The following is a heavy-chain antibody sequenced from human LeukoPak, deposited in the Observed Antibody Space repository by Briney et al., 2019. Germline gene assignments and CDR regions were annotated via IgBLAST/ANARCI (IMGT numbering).Heavy chain of an antibody. CDR2: ISYDGSNK. CDR3: AKVEGAAGFDY. D-gene: IGHD6-13*01. V-gene: IGHV3-30-3*01. Sequence: GGSLRLSCAASGFTFSSYAMHWVRQAPGKGLEWVAVISYDGSNKYYADSVKGRFTISRDNSKNALYLQMNSLRAEDTAVYYCAKVEGAAGFDYWGQGTLVTVSS. CDR1: GFTFSSYA. J-gene: IGHJ4*02.